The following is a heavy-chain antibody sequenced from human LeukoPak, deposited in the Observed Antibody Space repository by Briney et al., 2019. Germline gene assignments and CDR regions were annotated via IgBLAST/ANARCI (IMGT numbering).Heavy chain of an antibody. D-gene: IGHD4-17*01. CDR1: GGSFSGYY. V-gene: IGHV4-34*01. J-gene: IGHJ6*03. CDR2: INHSGST. CDR3: ARRLDPAHTMTTSYYYIYV. Sequence: SETLSLTCAVYGGSFSGYYWSWIRQPPGKGLEGIGEINHSGSTNYNPSLNSLPTISVDTSNYPFSMMLSSVTAANTAVYYCARRLDPAHTMTTSYYYIYVWGKGTTVTVSS.